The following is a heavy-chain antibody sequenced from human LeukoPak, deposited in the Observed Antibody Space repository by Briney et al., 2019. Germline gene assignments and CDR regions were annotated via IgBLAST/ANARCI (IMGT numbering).Heavy chain of an antibody. D-gene: IGHD7-27*01. CDR1: GGSISSGSNF. CDR3: ARDPANWGPSFDY. Sequence: PSQTLSLTCTVSGGSISSGSNFWSWVRQPAGKGLEWIGRIYTSGNTNYNPSLKSRVTISVDTSKNQFSLKLSSVTAADTAVYYCARDPANWGPSFDYWGQGTLVTVSS. CDR2: IYTSGNT. J-gene: IGHJ4*02. V-gene: IGHV4-61*02.